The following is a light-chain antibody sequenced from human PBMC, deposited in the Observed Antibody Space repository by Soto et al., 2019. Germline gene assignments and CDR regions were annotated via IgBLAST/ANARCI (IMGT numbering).Light chain of an antibody. CDR2: GAS. CDR1: QSVSSSY. Sequence: ERVMTKYPGTLSLSPGERATLSCRASQSVSSSYLAWYQQKPGQAAGLLVYGASSRATGIPDRFSGSGSGTDFTLTISRLEPEDFAVYYCQQHGSSPLTFGGGSKVDI. J-gene: IGKJ4*01. CDR3: QQHGSSPLT. V-gene: IGKV3-20*01.